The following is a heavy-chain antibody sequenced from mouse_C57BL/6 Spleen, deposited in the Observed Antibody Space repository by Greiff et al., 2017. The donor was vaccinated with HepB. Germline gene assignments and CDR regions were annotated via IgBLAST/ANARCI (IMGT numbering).Heavy chain of an antibody. V-gene: IGHV1-81*01. Sequence: QVQLQQSGAELARPGASVKLSCKASGYTFTSYGISWVKQRPGQGLEWIGEIYPRSGNTYYNEKFKGQATLTADKSSSTAYMELRSLTSEDSAVYFCARSAEYYFDYWGQGATLTVSS. CDR3: ARSAEYYFDY. J-gene: IGHJ2*01. CDR2: IYPRSGNT. CDR1: GYTFTSYG.